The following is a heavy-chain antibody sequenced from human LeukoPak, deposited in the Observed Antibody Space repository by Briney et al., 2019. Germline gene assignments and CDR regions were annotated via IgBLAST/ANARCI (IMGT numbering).Heavy chain of an antibody. J-gene: IGHJ4*02. Sequence: ASVKVSCKASGGTFSSYAISWVRQAPGQGLEWMGRIIPILGIANYAQKFQGRVTITADKSTSTAYMELSSLRSEDTAVYYCAKVGDGYDFWSGYSSFDYWGQGTLVTVSS. CDR2: IIPILGIA. V-gene: IGHV1-69*04. D-gene: IGHD3-3*01. CDR3: AKVGDGYDFWSGYSSFDY. CDR1: GGTFSSYA.